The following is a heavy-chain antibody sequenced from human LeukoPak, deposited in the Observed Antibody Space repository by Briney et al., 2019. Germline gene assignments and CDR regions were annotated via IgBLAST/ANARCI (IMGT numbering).Heavy chain of an antibody. J-gene: IGHJ4*02. Sequence: PGGSLRLFFAGSGFTVSSNYMRWVRQAPGKGLEWVSVIYSGDSTYYADSVKGRFIISRDNSKNTVYLQMNSLRAEDTAVYYCARDRAVAVGRLYYWGQRTLVAVSS. CDR1: GFTVSSNY. CDR2: IYSGDST. D-gene: IGHD6-19*01. CDR3: ARDRAVAVGRLYY. V-gene: IGHV3-66*01.